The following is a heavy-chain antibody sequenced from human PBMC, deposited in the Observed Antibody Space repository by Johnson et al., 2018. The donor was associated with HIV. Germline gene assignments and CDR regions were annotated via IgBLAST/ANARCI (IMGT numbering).Heavy chain of an antibody. D-gene: IGHD5-24*01. V-gene: IGHV3-66*01. Sequence: VQLVESGGGLVQPGGSLRLSCAASGFTVSSYYMTWVRQAPGKGLEWVSVFFGGDGTYYADCVRGSFIISRDNSKNTLYLQLNSLRAEDTAVYYCASACRDGYTCDVYDIWGQGTMVTVSS. CDR1: GFTVSSYY. J-gene: IGHJ3*02. CDR2: FFGGDGT. CDR3: ASACRDGYTCDVYDI.